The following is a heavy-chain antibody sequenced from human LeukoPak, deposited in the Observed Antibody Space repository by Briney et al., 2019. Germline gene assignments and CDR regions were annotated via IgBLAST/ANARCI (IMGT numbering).Heavy chain of an antibody. Sequence: GGSLRLSCAASGFTFSSYEMNWVRQAPGKGLEWVSYISSSGSTIYYADSVKGRFTISRDNAKNSLYLQMNSLRAEDTAVYYCARVVEVGAFDIWGQGTMVTVSS. J-gene: IGHJ3*02. V-gene: IGHV3-48*03. CDR3: ARVVEVGAFDI. CDR1: GFTFSSYE. D-gene: IGHD3-22*01. CDR2: ISSSGSTI.